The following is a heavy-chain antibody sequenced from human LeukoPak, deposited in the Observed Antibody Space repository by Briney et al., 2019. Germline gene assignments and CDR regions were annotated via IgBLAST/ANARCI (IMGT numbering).Heavy chain of an antibody. CDR1: GFTFSSYW. J-gene: IGHJ3*02. CDR2: IKQDGSDK. D-gene: IGHD3-9*01. Sequence: PGGSLRLSCGASGFTFSSYWMSWVRQAPGKGLEWVANIKQDGSDKNYVDSVKGRFTISRDNAKKLLYLQMNSLRAEDTAVYYCARDLPDVLTGYSDNAFDIWGQGTMVTVSS. CDR3: ARDLPDVLTGYSDNAFDI. V-gene: IGHV3-7*03.